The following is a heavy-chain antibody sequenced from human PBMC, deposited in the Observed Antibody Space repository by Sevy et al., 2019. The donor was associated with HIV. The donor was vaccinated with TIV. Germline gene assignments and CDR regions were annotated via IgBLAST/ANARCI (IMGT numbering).Heavy chain of an antibody. Sequence: GGSLRLSCVASGFTFSGYTMNWVRQAPGEGLAWLSYISSSGDTIYYADSGKGRFTISRENAKNSVFLQMYNLRDEDTAVYYCARDRKLELRDYYYGMDVWGQGTTVTVSS. J-gene: IGHJ6*02. V-gene: IGHV3-48*02. CDR2: ISSSGDTI. CDR1: GFTFSGYT. D-gene: IGHD1-7*01. CDR3: ARDRKLELRDYYYGMDV.